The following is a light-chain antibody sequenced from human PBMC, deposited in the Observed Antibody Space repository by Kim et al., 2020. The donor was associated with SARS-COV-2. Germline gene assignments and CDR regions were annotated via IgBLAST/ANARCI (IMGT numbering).Light chain of an antibody. CDR3: MQALQTPPYT. CDR2: LAS. V-gene: IGKV2-28*01. Sequence: PASNSFKSSQSLLYSNGYYYLDWYLQKPGQSPQLLIYLASHRASGVPDRCSGSGSGTDFTLKISRVEAEDVWVYYCMQALQTPPYTFGQGTKLEI. CDR1: QSLLYSNGYYY. J-gene: IGKJ2*01.